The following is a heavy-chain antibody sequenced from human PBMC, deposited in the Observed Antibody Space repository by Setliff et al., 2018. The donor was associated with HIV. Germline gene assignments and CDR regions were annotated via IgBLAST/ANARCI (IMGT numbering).Heavy chain of an antibody. Sequence: GASVKVSCKASGYSFTNYGISWVRQAPGQGLEWMGWISSYNDNTNYALNLQGRVTMTTDTSTSTAYKGLRSLRSDDTAVYYCARDDVGYCSGGSCYHLFDTFDIWGQGTVVTVSS. D-gene: IGHD2-15*01. V-gene: IGHV1-18*01. J-gene: IGHJ3*02. CDR3: ARDDVGYCSGGSCYHLFDTFDI. CDR2: ISSYNDNT. CDR1: GYSFTNYG.